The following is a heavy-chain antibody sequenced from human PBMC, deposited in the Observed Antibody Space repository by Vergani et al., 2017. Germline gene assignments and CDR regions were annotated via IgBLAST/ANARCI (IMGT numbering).Heavy chain of an antibody. CDR1: GGIFSSSA. D-gene: IGHD3-22*01. Sequence: QVQPVQAGAEVKKPGSSVKVSCKASGGIFSSSALSSVRQAPGQGLEWMGRIIPSFGTANYDQKFQGRVTITADESTSTAYMELSSLRSEDTAVYYCARVEFITKGYYYYGMDVWGQGTMVTVSS. CDR3: ARVEFITKGYYYYGMDV. CDR2: IIPSFGTA. J-gene: IGHJ6*02. V-gene: IGHV1-69*13.